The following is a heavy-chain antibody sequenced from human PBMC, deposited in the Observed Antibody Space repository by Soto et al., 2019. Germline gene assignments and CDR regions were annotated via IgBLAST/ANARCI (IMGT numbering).Heavy chain of an antibody. Sequence: KSSETLSLTCTVSGGSVSSGSYYWSWIRQPPGKGLEWIGYIYYSGSTNYNPSLKSRVTISVDTSKNQFSLKLSSVTAADTAVYYCARSITIFGVVQSIAAYGMDVWGQGTTVTVSS. V-gene: IGHV4-61*01. J-gene: IGHJ6*02. D-gene: IGHD3-3*01. CDR2: IYYSGST. CDR1: GGSVSSGSYY. CDR3: ARSITIFGVVQSIAAYGMDV.